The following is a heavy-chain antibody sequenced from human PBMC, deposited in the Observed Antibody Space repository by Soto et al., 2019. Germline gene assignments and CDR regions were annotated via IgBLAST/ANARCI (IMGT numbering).Heavy chain of an antibody. CDR1: GGTFSSYA. V-gene: IGHV1-69*13. D-gene: IGHD2-21*02. CDR2: IIPIFGTA. CDR3: ARDNQPLLRNYYFDY. Sequence: VASVKVSCKASGGTFSSYAISWVRQAPGQGLEWMGGIIPIFGTANYAQKFQGRVTITADESTSTAYMELSSLRSEDTAVYYCARDNQPLLRNYYFDYWGQGTLVTVSS. J-gene: IGHJ4*02.